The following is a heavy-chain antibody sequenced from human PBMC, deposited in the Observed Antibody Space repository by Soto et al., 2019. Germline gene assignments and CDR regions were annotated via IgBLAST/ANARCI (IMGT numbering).Heavy chain of an antibody. D-gene: IGHD1-26*01. CDR3: AKALVGEVGATDY. J-gene: IGHJ4*02. CDR2: ISGSGDST. V-gene: IGHV3-23*01. CDR1: GFTFRSYV. Sequence: LRLSCEGSGFTFRSYVMAWVRQAPGKGLEWVSGISGSGDSTYYADSVKGRFTISRDNSRNTLYLQMNSLGAEDAALYYCAKALVGEVGATDYWGQGTLVTVSS.